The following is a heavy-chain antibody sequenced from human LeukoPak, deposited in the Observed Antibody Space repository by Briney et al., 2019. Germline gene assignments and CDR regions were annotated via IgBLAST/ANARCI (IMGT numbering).Heavy chain of an antibody. CDR2: IYYSGNT. CDR3: ARLGSAMARDYFDY. J-gene: IGHJ4*02. Sequence: SETLSLTCTVSGASINSYYWSWIRQPPGKGLEWIAYIYYSGNTNKNSSLKSRVTISVDTSKNQFSLKLSSVTAADTAVYYCARLGSAMARDYFDYWGQGTLFSVSS. D-gene: IGHD5-18*01. V-gene: IGHV4-59*01. CDR1: GASINSYY.